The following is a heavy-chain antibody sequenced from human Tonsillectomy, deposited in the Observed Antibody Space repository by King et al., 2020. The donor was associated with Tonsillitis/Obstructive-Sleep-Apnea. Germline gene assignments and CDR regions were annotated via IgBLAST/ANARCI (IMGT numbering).Heavy chain of an antibody. J-gene: IGHJ4*02. V-gene: IGHV4-34*01. D-gene: IGHD3-3*01. Sequence: VQLQQWGAGLLKPSETLSLTCAVYGGSFSGYYWSWIRQPPGKGLEWIGEINHSGSSNYNPSLKSRVTISVDTSKNQFSLNLSSVTVADTAVYFCARRTMFGVVITPLYFDYWXQGTLVTVSS. CDR3: ARRTMFGVVITPLYFDY. CDR2: INHSGSS. CDR1: GGSFSGYY.